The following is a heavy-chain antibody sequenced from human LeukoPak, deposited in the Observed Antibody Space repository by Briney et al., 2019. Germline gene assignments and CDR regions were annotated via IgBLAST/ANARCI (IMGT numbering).Heavy chain of an antibody. CDR3: ARDERGSGEGTDDVFDI. Sequence: SATLSLTCTVSDGSISDYYWSWVRQPAGKGLEWIGRIFTSGSTDYNPSLKSRVTMSVDTSKNQFSLNLSSVTAADTAMYYCARDERGSGEGTDDVFDIWGQGKMVTVSS. D-gene: IGHD3-16*01. J-gene: IGHJ3*02. CDR2: IFTSGST. CDR1: DGSISDYY. V-gene: IGHV4-4*07.